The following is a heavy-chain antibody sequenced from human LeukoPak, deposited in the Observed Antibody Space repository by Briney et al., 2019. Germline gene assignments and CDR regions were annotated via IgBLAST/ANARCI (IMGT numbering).Heavy chain of an antibody. D-gene: IGHD4-17*01. Sequence: GGSLRLSCAASGCSFISYGMHWVRQAPGKGLEWVGVISDDGRRKDYADSVKGRFTISRDNSKDTLYLQMNSLRAEDTAVYYCAKRPSDYGDYVSYFDYWGQGTLVTVSS. CDR1: GCSFISYG. CDR2: ISDDGRRK. CDR3: AKRPSDYGDYVSYFDY. J-gene: IGHJ4*02. V-gene: IGHV3-30*18.